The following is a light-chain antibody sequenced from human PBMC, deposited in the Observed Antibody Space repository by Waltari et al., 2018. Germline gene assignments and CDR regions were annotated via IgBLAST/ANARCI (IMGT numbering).Light chain of an antibody. CDR2: SAS. CDR3: QQYNNWPPIT. V-gene: IGKV3D-15*01. J-gene: IGKJ5*01. Sequence: EIVMTQSPPTLSVSPGERATLSCRASQSVSNSLAWYQHRPGRAPRLLIHSASTRAPGIPARFSGSGSETEFTFTISNLQSEDFALYYCQQYNNWPPITFGQRTRLEIK. CDR1: QSVSNS.